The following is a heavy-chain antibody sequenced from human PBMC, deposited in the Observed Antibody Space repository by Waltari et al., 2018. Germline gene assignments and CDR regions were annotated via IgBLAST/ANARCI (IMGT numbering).Heavy chain of an antibody. Sequence: QVQLVESGGGVVQPGRSLRLSCAASGFTFSSYAMHWVRQAPGKGLEWVAVISYDGSNKYYTDSVKGRFTISRDNSKNTLYLQMNSLRAEDTAVYYCARGDGGRQLWLRGGVVYWGQGTLVTVSS. V-gene: IGHV3-30*10. CDR3: ARGDGGRQLWLRGGVVY. J-gene: IGHJ4*02. CDR1: GFTFSSYA. CDR2: ISYDGSNK. D-gene: IGHD5-18*01.